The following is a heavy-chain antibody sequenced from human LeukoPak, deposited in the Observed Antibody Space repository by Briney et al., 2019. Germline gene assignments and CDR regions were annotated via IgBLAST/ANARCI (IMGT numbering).Heavy chain of an antibody. CDR1: GYSISSGYY. J-gene: IGHJ4*02. CDR2: IYHSGST. Sequence: SETLSLTCTVSGYSISSGYYWGWIRQPPGTGLEWIGSIYHSGSTYYNPSLKSRVTISVDTSKNQFSLKLSSVTAADTAVYYCARAVGYSSKAYLFDYWGQGTLVTVSS. V-gene: IGHV4-38-2*02. CDR3: ARAVGYSSKAYLFDY. D-gene: IGHD6-13*01.